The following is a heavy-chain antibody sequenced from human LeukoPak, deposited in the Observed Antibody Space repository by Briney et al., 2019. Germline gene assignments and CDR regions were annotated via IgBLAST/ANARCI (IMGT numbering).Heavy chain of an antibody. D-gene: IGHD3-22*01. CDR3: ARGPMSRTDYFDY. CDR1: GGSFSGYY. V-gene: IGHV4-34*01. J-gene: IGHJ4*02. CDR2: INHSGST. Sequence: SETLSLTCAVYGGSFSGYYWSWIRQPPGKGLEWIGEINHSGSTNYNPSLKSRVTISVDTSKNQFSLKLSPVTAADTAVYYCARGPMSRTDYFDYWGQGALVTVSS.